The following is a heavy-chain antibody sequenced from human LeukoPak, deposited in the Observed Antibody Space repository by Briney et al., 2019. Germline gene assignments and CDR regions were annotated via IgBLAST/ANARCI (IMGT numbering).Heavy chain of an antibody. CDR3: AKNHDSNGYHTDDAFDI. Sequence: GGSLRLSCVASGFTFTSYAMNWVRQAPGKGLEWVSVISVSGQSTYYADSVNGRFTISRDISKNTLYLQMNSLRAEDTGVYYCAKNHDSNGYHTDDAFDIWGQGTMVTVSS. CDR2: ISVSGQST. J-gene: IGHJ3*02. CDR1: GFTFTSYA. V-gene: IGHV3-23*01. D-gene: IGHD3-22*01.